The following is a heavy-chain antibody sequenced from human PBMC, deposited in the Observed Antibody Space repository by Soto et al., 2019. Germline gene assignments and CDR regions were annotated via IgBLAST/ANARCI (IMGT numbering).Heavy chain of an antibody. V-gene: IGHV4-34*01. CDR1: GGSFSGYY. CDR2: INHSGST. D-gene: IGHD3-16*02. CDR3: ARGSLYYDYIWGSYRRYNWFDP. J-gene: IGHJ5*02. Sequence: PSETLSLTCAVYGGSFSGYYWSWIRQPPGKGLEWIGEINHSGSTNYNPSLKSRVTISVDTSKNQFSLKLSSVTAADTAVYYCARGSLYYDYIWGSYRRYNWFDPWGQGTLVTVSS.